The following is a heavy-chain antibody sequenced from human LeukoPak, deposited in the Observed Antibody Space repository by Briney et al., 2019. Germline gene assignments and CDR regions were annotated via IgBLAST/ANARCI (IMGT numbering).Heavy chain of an antibody. CDR1: GGSFSGYY. D-gene: IGHD2-2*01. J-gene: IGHJ5*02. CDR2: INHSGST. CDR3: ARVVVVPAAPAENWFDP. Sequence: SETLSLTCAVYGGSFSGYYWSWIRQPPGKGLEWIGEINHSGSTNYNPSLKSRVTISVDTSKNQFSLKLSSVTAADTAVYYCARVVVVPAAPAENWFDPWGQGTLVTVSS. V-gene: IGHV4-34*09.